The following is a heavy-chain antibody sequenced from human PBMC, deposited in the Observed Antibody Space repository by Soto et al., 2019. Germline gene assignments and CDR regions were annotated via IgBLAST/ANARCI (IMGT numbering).Heavy chain of an antibody. Sequence: SETLSLTCSVSSGSISHGGYYWSWIRHHPRRGLEWIGFIYYTGSAYYNPSLESRVSLTVDRFKNQFSLELTSVTAADAGVYYCVRAGHVFDVHYYGMDLWGQGTTVTVSS. CDR3: VRAGHVFDVHYYGMDL. CDR1: SGSISHGGYY. CDR2: IYYTGSA. J-gene: IGHJ6*02. V-gene: IGHV4-31*03. D-gene: IGHD3-10*01.